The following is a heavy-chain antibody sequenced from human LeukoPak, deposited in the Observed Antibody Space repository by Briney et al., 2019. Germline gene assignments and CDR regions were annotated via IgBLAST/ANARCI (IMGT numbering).Heavy chain of an antibody. CDR3: ARRPTGNSMFDY. CDR1: GGSISSGDYY. J-gene: IGHJ4*02. Sequence: KASETLSLTCTVSGGSISSGDYYWSWIRQPPGKGLEWIGYIYYSGSTYYNPSLKSRVTISVDTSKNQFSLRLTSVTAADTAVYYCARRPTGNSMFDYWGQGTLVTVSS. V-gene: IGHV4-30-4*02. CDR2: IYYSGST. D-gene: IGHD1-1*01.